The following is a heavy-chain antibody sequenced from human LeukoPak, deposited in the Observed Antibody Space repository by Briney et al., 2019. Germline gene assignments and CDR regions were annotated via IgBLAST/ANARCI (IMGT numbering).Heavy chain of an antibody. J-gene: IGHJ4*02. CDR3: VRILNYYHSSGLDY. CDR1: GGSFSGYY. V-gene: IGHV4-34*01. Sequence: PSETLSLTCAVYGGSFSGYYWSWIRQPPGKGLEWIGEINHSGSTNYNPSLKSRVTISVDTSKNQFSLKLSSVTAADTAVYYCVRILNYYHSSGLDYWGQGTLVTVSS. D-gene: IGHD3-22*01. CDR2: INHSGST.